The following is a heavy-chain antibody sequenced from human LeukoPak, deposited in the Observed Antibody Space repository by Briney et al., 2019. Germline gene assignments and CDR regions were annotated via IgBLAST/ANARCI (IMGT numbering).Heavy chain of an antibody. Sequence: GGSLRLSCATSVFTFSIWVRQAPGEGLEWVSTISGSGVDTYYADSVKGRFTISRDNSKNTLYLQMNSLRAEDTAVYYCAKVPAGYCSGGSCRHFDYWGQGTLVTVSS. J-gene: IGHJ4*02. V-gene: IGHV3-23*01. CDR3: AKVPAGYCSGGSCRHFDY. CDR1: VFTFSI. D-gene: IGHD2-15*01. CDR2: ISGSGVDT.